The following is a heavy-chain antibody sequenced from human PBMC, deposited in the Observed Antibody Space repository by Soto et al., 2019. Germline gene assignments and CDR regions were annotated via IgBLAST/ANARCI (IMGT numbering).Heavy chain of an antibody. CDR2: ITSDGDST. V-gene: IGHV3-64D*06. J-gene: IGHJ4*01. CDR3: VKGNQLLRYYFEF. CDR1: GFTFSKYA. Sequence: HPGGSLRLSCSVSGFTFSKYATHWVRQAPGKGLEYVSGITSDGDSTWHADSVKDRFTISRDNSKNTLFLQMSSLRVEDTAIYFCVKGNQLLRYYFEFWGPGTLVTVSS. D-gene: IGHD2-15*01.